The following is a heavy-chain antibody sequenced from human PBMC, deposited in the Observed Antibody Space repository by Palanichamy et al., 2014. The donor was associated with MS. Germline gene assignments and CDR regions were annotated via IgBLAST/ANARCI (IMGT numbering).Heavy chain of an antibody. V-gene: IGHV4-38-2*01. Sequence: QVLLQESGPGLVKPSETLSLTCAVSGYSLTSGYYWGWTRQPPGKGLEWIGSMYHSGHTFYNPSLKSRVTMSVDTSTNQFSLKLTSVTAADTAVYYCARVRDYYSDYWGQGTLVTVSS. D-gene: IGHD3-10*01. CDR1: GYSLTSGYY. J-gene: IGHJ4*02. CDR3: ARVRDYYSDY. CDR2: MYHSGHT.